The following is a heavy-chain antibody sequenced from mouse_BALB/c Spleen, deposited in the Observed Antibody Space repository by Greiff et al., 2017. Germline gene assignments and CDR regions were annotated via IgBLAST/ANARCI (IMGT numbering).Heavy chain of an antibody. V-gene: IGHV2-9*02. CDR3: ARARSEYLGAY. CDR2: IWAGGST. Sequence: LKLVESGPGLVAPSQSLSITCTVSGFSLTSYGVHWVRQPPGKGLEWLGVIWAGGSTNYNSALMSRLSISKDNSKSQVFLKMNSLQTNGTAIYYGARARSEYLGAYWGQGTLVTVAA. J-gene: IGHJ3*01. CDR1: GFSLTSYG. D-gene: IGHD5-1*01.